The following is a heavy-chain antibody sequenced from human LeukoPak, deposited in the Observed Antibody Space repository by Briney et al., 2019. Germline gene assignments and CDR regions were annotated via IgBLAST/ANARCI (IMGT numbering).Heavy chain of an antibody. Sequence: ASVKVSCKASGYTFTSYGISWVRQAPGQGLEWMGRIIPILGIANYAQKFQGRVTITADKSTSTAYMELSSLRSEDTAVYYCARDRGYSYDQITFDYWGQGTLVTVSS. D-gene: IGHD5-18*01. CDR2: IIPILGIA. CDR1: GYTFTSYG. CDR3: ARDRGYSYDQITFDY. J-gene: IGHJ4*02. V-gene: IGHV1-69*04.